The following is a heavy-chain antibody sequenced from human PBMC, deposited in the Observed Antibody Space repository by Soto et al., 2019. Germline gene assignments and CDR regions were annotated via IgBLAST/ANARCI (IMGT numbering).Heavy chain of an antibody. J-gene: IGHJ6*02. CDR2: IYYSGST. V-gene: IGHV4-31*03. CDR1: GGSIRSDGFY. Sequence: SETLSLTCTVSGGSIRSDGFYWTWVRHLPGKGLEWVGFIYYSGSTYYNPSLKSRITISMDSSRNQFCLRLSSVTAADMAVYYCARGPKNLGGSFYYGMDVWGQGTTVTVSS. CDR3: ARGPKNLGGSFYYGMDV.